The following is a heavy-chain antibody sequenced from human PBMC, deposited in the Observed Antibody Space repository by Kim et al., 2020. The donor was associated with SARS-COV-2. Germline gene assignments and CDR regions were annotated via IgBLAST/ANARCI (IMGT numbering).Heavy chain of an antibody. V-gene: IGHV4-34*01. CDR2: INHSGST. J-gene: IGHJ5*02. D-gene: IGHD3-3*01. CDR3: ARLTIFGVVIPGYNNWFDP. Sequence: SETLSLTCAVYGGSFSGYYWSWIRQPPGKGLEWIGEINHSGSTNYNPSLKSRVTISVDTSKNQFSLKLSSVTAADTAVYYCARLTIFGVVIPGYNNWFDPWGQGTLVTVSS. CDR1: GGSFSGYY.